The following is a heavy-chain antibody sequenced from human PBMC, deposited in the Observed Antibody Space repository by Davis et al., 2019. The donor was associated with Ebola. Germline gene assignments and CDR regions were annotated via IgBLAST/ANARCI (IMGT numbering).Heavy chain of an antibody. CDR2: ISGSGGST. CDR1: GFTFSSYA. CDR3: ARRRLMATIGYYFDY. D-gene: IGHD5-24*01. V-gene: IGHV3-23*01. Sequence: GESLKISCAASGFTFSSYAMSWVRQAPGKGLEWVSAISGSGGSTYYADSVKGRFTISRDNSKNTLYLQMNSLRAEDTAVYYCARRRLMATIGYYFDYWGQGTLVTVSS. J-gene: IGHJ4*02.